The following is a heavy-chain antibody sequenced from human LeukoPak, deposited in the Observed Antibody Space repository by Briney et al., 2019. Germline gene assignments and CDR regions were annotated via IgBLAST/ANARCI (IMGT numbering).Heavy chain of an antibody. CDR1: GYTFTGYY. V-gene: IGHV1-2*02. D-gene: IGHD2-15*01. CDR2: INPNRGGT. J-gene: IGHJ4*02. CDR3: AKDENTHFDY. Sequence: GASVKVSCKASGYTFTGYYMHWARQAPGQGLEWMGWINPNRGGTNYAQKFQGRVTMTRDTSISTAYMELSSLTSDDTAVYYCAKDENTHFDYWGQGILVTVSS.